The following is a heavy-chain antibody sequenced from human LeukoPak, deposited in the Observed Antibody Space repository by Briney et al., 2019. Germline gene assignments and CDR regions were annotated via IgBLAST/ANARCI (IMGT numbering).Heavy chain of an antibody. D-gene: IGHD5-18*01. CDR3: ARDAVDTANAV. CDR2: INSDGSIT. V-gene: IGHV3-74*01. CDR1: GFTFTTYW. J-gene: IGHJ6*02. Sequence: GGSLRLSCVASGFTFTTYWMHWVRQAPGKGLVWVSHINSDGSITSYADSVKGRFTISRDNAKNTLYLQMNSLRAEDTAVYYCARDAVDTANAVWGQGTTVTVSS.